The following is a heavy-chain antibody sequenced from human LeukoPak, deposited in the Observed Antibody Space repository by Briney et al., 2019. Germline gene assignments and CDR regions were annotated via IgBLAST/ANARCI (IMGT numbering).Heavy chain of an antibody. CDR2: ISGSGGST. CDR1: GFTFSSYA. D-gene: IGHD6-13*01. V-gene: IGHV3-23*01. Sequence: PGGSLRLSCPAYGFTFSSYAMSWVRQAPWKGLEWVSAISGSGGSTYYADSVKGRFTISRDNSKNTLYLQMNSLRAEDTAVYYCATQEQLGDRGYSDYWGQGTLVTVSS. CDR3: ATQEQLGDRGYSDY. J-gene: IGHJ4*02.